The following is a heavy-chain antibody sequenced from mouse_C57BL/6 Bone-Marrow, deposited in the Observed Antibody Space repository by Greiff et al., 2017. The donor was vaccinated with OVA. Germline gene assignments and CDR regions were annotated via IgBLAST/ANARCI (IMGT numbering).Heavy chain of an antibody. J-gene: IGHJ4*01. CDR2: IWSDGST. Sequence: QVQLKESGPGLVAPSQSLSITCTVSGFSLTSYGVHWVRQPPGKGLEWLVVIWSDGSTTYNSALKSRLSISKDNSKSQVCLKMNSLQTDDTAMYVCARHGGYYGSSYAMDYWGQGTSVTVSS. D-gene: IGHD1-1*01. V-gene: IGHV2-6-1*01. CDR3: ARHGGYYGSSYAMDY. CDR1: GFSLTSYG.